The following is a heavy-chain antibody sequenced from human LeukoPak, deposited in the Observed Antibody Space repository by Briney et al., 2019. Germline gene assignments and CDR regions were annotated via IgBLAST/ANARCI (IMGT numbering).Heavy chain of an antibody. J-gene: IGHJ5*02. D-gene: IGHD2-15*01. CDR3: ARDLGYCTGGTCYPNWFDP. V-gene: IGHV1-3*01. Sequence: GASVKVSCKASGYTFTSYAMHWVRQAPGQRLEWMGWINAGNDNTKYSQKFQGRVTITRDTSASTAYMELSSLRSEDTAVYYCARDLGYCTGGTCYPNWFDPWGQGPLVTVSS. CDR2: INAGNDNT. CDR1: GYTFTSYA.